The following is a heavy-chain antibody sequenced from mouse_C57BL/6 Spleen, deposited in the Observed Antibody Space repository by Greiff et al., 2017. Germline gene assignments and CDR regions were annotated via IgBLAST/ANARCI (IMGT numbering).Heavy chain of an antibody. V-gene: IGHV1-64*01. Sequence: VQLQQSGAELVKPGASVKLSCKASGYTFTSYWMHWVKQRPGQGLEWIGMFHPNSGSTNYNEKFKSKATLTVDKSSSTAYMQLSSLTSEDSAVYYCARYDGYDGGFDYWGQGTTLTVSS. D-gene: IGHD2-3*01. CDR3: ARYDGYDGGFDY. J-gene: IGHJ2*01. CDR1: GYTFTSYW. CDR2: FHPNSGST.